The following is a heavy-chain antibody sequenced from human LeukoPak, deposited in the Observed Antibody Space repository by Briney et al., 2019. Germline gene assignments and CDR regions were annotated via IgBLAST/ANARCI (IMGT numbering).Heavy chain of an antibody. Sequence: ASVKVSFKSSGYTFTDYFMHWVRQAPGQGLEWMGWINPNSGERKYAQKFQGRVTLSRYTSISTDHMELSSLRSEDTAVYYCATAGTSFDSWGQGTLVTVSS. CDR3: ATAGTSFDS. CDR2: INPNSGER. V-gene: IGHV1-2*02. J-gene: IGHJ4*02. CDR1: GYTFTDYF. D-gene: IGHD6-13*01.